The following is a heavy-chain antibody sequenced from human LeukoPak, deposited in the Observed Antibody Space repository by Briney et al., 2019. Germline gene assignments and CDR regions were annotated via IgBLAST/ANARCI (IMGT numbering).Heavy chain of an antibody. CDR3: AIDKPNFIAAAGTPQVDY. Sequence: GGSLRLSCAASGFTFSSYWMHWVRQAPGKGLVWVSRINSDGSTTSYADSVKGRFTISRDNAKNTLYLQMNSLRAEDTAVYYCAIDKPNFIAAAGTPQVDYWGQGTLVTVSS. D-gene: IGHD6-13*01. V-gene: IGHV3-74*01. CDR2: INSDGSTT. J-gene: IGHJ4*02. CDR1: GFTFSSYW.